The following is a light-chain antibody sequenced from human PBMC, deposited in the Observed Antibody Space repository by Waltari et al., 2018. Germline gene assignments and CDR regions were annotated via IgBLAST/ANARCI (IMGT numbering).Light chain of an antibody. CDR1: SAYSHYK. CDR2: VGTGGIVG. CDR3: GADHGSGSNFVVV. V-gene: IGLV9-49*01. Sequence: QPVLTQPPSASASLGASVTLTCTLRSAYSHYKVDWYPQRPGKGPRFVMRVGTGGIVGSKGDGIPDRFSVLGSGLNRYLTIKNIQEEDESDYHCGADHGSGSNFVVVFGGGTKLTVL. J-gene: IGLJ2*01.